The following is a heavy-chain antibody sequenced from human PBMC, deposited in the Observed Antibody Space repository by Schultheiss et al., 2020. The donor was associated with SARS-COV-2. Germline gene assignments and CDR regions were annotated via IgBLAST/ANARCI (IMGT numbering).Heavy chain of an antibody. Sequence: GGSLRLSCAASGFTFRSYGMHWVRQAPGKGLEWVAVISYDGSNKYYADSVKGRFTISRDNSRNTLYLQMDSLRAEDTAVYYCAKDSGFRYRSGWYVSTRGEGAEYFQHWGQGTLVTVSS. J-gene: IGHJ1*01. D-gene: IGHD6-19*01. CDR3: AKDSGFRYRSGWYVSTRGEGAEYFQH. V-gene: IGHV3-30*19. CDR2: ISYDGSNK. CDR1: GFTFRSYG.